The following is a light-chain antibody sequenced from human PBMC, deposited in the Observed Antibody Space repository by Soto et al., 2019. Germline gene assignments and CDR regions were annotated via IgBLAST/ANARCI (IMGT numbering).Light chain of an antibody. J-gene: IGKJ5*01. CDR1: ESISNSY. V-gene: IGKV3-20*01. CDR2: GAA. CDR3: QQHGSSPIT. Sequence: VLTQSPATLSLSPGERATLSCSASESISNSYVAWYQQKPGQSPRLLIFGAASRATGIPDRFSGSGSGTDFTLTISRLEPEDFAVYYCQQHGSSPITFGQGTRLEI.